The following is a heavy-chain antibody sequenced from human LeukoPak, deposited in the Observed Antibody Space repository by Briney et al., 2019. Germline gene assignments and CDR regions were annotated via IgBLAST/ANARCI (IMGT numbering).Heavy chain of an antibody. CDR3: ARHSQMVRGVRTTNWFDP. Sequence: SETLSLTCTVSGGSIGSSSYYWGWIRQPPGKGLEWIGSIYYSGSTYYNPSLKSRVTISVDTSKNQFSLKLSSVTAADTAVYYCARHSQMVRGVRTTNWFDPWGQGTLVTVSS. CDR2: IYYSGST. V-gene: IGHV4-39*01. J-gene: IGHJ5*02. CDR1: GGSIGSSSYY. D-gene: IGHD3-10*01.